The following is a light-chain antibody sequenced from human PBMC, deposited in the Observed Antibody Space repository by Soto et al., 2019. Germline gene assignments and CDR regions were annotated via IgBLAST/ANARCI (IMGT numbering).Light chain of an antibody. J-gene: IGLJ3*02. Sequence: QSALAQPASVSGSPGQSITISCTGTSSDVGSYDLVSWYQQEPGKAPKLMIYEGNKRPSGVSNRFPGSKSGNSASLTISGLQAEDEADYYCSSYAGSSTWVFGGGTKVTVL. V-gene: IGLV2-23*01. CDR3: SSYAGSSTWV. CDR2: EGN. CDR1: SSDVGSYDL.